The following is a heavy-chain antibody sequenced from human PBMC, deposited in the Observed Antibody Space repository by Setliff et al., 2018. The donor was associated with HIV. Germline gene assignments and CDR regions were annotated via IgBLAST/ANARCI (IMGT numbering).Heavy chain of an antibody. Sequence: SETLSLTCTVSGGSISSGGYYWSWIRQPAGKGLEWIGHIYTSGSTKYNPSLKGRVTISVDTSKNQFSVKLNSVTAADTAVYFCARWGAGYNSYDSWGQGSLVTVSS. J-gene: IGHJ4*02. CDR3: ARWGAGYNSYDS. CDR1: GGSISSGGYY. CDR2: IYTSGST. D-gene: IGHD5-12*01. V-gene: IGHV4-61*09.